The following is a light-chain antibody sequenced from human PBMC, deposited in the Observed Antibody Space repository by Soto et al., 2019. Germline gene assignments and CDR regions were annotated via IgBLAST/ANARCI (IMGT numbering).Light chain of an antibody. CDR1: SSDIGSYNL. CDR3: CSYAGSSTYVI. V-gene: IGLV2-23*02. CDR2: EVS. Sequence: QSVLTQPASVSGSPGQSITISCTGTSSDIGSYNLVSWYQQRPGKAPKLMIYEVSERPSGVSNRFSGSRSGNTASLTISGLQAEDEADYYCCSYAGSSTYVIFGGGTKVTVL. J-gene: IGLJ2*01.